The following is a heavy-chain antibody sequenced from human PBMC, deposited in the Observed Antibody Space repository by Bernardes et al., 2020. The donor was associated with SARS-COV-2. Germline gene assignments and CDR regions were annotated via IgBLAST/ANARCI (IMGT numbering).Heavy chain of an antibody. J-gene: IGHJ1*01. Sequence: SETLSLTCGFNGGSFSAYYWSWIRQSPGKGLQWIGEINHSGRTRYSPSLKTRVTISVDTSKKQSSVNLKSLTAADTAVYYCATGRFGEAPFHYWGQGTLVTVSS. CDR3: ATGRFGEAPFHY. V-gene: IGHV4-34*01. CDR2: INHSGRT. D-gene: IGHD3-10*01. CDR1: GGSFSAYY.